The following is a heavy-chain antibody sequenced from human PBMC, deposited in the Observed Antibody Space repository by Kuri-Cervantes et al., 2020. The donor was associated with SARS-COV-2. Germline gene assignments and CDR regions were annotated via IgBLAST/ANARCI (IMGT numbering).Heavy chain of an antibody. CDR2: IEHSAIQK. D-gene: IGHD3-9*01. CDR3: AKDKSVNFAKNYFDY. V-gene: IGHV3-7*01. J-gene: IGHJ4*02. CDR1: GFTFSDYW. Sequence: GESLKISCAASGFTFSDYWMTWVRQAPGKGLEWVANIEHSAIQKYYLDSVKGRFTISRDNSKNTLYLQMNSLRAEDTAVYYCAKDKSVNFAKNYFDYWGQGTLVTVSS.